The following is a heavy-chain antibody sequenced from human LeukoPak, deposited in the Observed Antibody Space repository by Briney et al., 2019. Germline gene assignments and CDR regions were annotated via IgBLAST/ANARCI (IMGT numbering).Heavy chain of an antibody. V-gene: IGHV4-4*07. CDR1: GGSISSYY. CDR3: ARVGITMVRGVSLGYGMDV. Sequence: SETLSLTCTVSGGSISSYYWSWIRQPAGKGLEWIGRIYTSGSTNYNPSLKSRVTMSVDTSKNQFSLKLSSVTAADTAVYYCARVGITMVRGVSLGYGMDVWGQGTTVTVSS. D-gene: IGHD3-10*01. CDR2: IYTSGST. J-gene: IGHJ6*02.